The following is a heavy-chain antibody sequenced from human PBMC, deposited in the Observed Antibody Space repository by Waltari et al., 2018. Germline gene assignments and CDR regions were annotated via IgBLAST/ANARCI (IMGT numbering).Heavy chain of an antibody. D-gene: IGHD3-16*02. V-gene: IGHV3-23*01. Sequence: EVQLLESGGGLVQPGGSLRLSCAASGFTFSSYAMRWVRQAPGKGLGWVSAISGSGGSTYYADSVKGRFTISRDNSKNTLYLQMNSLRAEDTAVYYCAKDSLPDDAFDIWGQGTMVTVSS. J-gene: IGHJ3*02. CDR1: GFTFSSYA. CDR2: ISGSGGST. CDR3: AKDSLPDDAFDI.